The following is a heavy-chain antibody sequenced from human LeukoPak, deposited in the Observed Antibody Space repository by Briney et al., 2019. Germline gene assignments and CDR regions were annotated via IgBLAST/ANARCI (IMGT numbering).Heavy chain of an antibody. Sequence: GGSLRLSCTASGFNFDDYNMSWFRQAPGKGLEWVSAISGSGGSTYYADSVKGRFTISRDNSKNTLYLQMNSLRAEDTAVYYCARGDYWGQGTLVTVSS. CDR3: ARGDY. CDR2: ISGSGGST. CDR1: GFNFDDYN. J-gene: IGHJ4*02. V-gene: IGHV3-23*01.